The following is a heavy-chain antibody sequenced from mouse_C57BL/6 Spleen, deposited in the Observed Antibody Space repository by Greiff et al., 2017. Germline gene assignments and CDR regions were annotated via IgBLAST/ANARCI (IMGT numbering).Heavy chain of an antibody. J-gene: IGHJ4*01. CDR1: GYTFTSYW. CDR2: IDPSDSYT. V-gene: IGHV1-59*01. Sequence: QVQLQQPGAELVRPGTSVKLSCKASGYTFTSYWMHWVKQRPGQGLEWIGVIDPSDSYTNYNQKFKGKATLTVDTSSSTAYMQLSSLTSEDSAVXYCALTAQVHTFYAMDYWGQGTSVTVSS. CDR3: ALTAQVHTFYAMDY. D-gene: IGHD3-2*02.